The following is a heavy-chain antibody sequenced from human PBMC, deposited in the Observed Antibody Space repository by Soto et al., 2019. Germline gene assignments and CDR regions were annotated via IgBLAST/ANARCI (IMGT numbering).Heavy chain of an antibody. V-gene: IGHV3-72*01. J-gene: IGHJ4*02. CDR2: IKNQDKSYTT. CDR3: ARARTSNWIGANFDS. Sequence: EVQLVESGGGLVQPGGSLRLSCVASGFIFSDHYIHWVRQAPGKGLEWVGRIKNQDKSYTTEYAASVKGRFTISRDDSKNSGDLRMNSLKTGDTAVYFWARARTSNWIGANFDSWGQGTLVTVSS. CDR1: GFIFSDHY. D-gene: IGHD2-2*01.